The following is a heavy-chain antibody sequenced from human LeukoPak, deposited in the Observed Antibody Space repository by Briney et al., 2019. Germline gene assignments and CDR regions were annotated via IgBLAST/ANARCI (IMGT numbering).Heavy chain of an antibody. CDR1: GFTFSSYW. Sequence: QPGGSLRLSCAASGFTFSSYWMHWVRQAPGKGLVWVSRINSDGSSTSYADSVKGRFTISRDNAKNTLYLQMNSLRAEDTAVYYCAKGGVYCGGDCDTFPYYMDVWGKGTTVTVSS. CDR2: INSDGSST. D-gene: IGHD2-21*02. J-gene: IGHJ6*03. V-gene: IGHV3-74*01. CDR3: AKGGVYCGGDCDTFPYYMDV.